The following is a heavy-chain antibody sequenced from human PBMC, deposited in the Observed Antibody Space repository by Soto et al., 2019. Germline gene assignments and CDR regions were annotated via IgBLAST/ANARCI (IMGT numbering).Heavy chain of an antibody. Sequence: QVQLVESGGGVVQPGRSLRLSCAASGFTFSSYGMHWVRQAPGKGLQWVAVISYDGNNKYYADSVKGRFTISRDTSKNALYLQMNSLRAEATAVSYCATSVENWSDGFFDYWGQGTLVTVSS. D-gene: IGHD1-1*01. CDR2: ISYDGNNK. CDR3: ATSVENWSDGFFDY. V-gene: IGHV3-30*03. CDR1: GFTFSSYG. J-gene: IGHJ4*02.